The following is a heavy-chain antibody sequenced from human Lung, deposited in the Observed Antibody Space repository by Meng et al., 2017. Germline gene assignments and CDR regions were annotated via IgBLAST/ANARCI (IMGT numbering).Heavy chain of an antibody. CDR3: AKYCPNGSFFYFDF. J-gene: IGHJ2*01. CDR1: GDIVTKSE. D-gene: IGHD2/OR15-2a*01. V-gene: IGHV1-18*01. Sequence: ASSKASAHTQGDIVTKSESGELRQTSGPAPEWMGRECIRHGEKIYPQNYQRRITMPNDTTTGTAKMELWSLTSDDTAVYYCAKYCPNGSFFYFDFWGRGTLVTVSS. CDR2: ECIRHGEK.